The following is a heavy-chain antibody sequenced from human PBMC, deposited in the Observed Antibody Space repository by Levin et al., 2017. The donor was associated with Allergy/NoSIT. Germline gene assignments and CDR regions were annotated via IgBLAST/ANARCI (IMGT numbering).Heavy chain of an antibody. J-gene: IGHJ2*01. V-gene: IGHV1-8*01. CDR3: ARAIFFQTKKGGYSYGSSRRRYFDL. Sequence: GESLKISCKASGYTFTSYDINWVRQATGQGLEWMGWMNPNSGNTGYAQKFQGRVTMTRNTSISTAYMELSSLRSEDTAVYYCARAIFFQTKKGGYSYGSSRRRYFDLWGRGTLVTVSS. CDR2: MNPNSGNT. CDR1: GYTFTSYD. D-gene: IGHD5-18*01.